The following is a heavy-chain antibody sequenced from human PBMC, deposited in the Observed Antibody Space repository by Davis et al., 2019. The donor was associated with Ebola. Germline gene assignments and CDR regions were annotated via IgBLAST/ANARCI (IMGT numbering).Heavy chain of an antibody. V-gene: IGHV3-30-3*01. J-gene: IGHJ6*02. CDR3: ATSFGRYYYYGMDV. CDR1: GFTFSDYW. CDR2: ISYDGSNK. D-gene: IGHD3-3*01. Sequence: GESLKISCAASGFTFSDYWMHWVRQAPGKGLEWVAVISYDGSNKYYADSVKGRFTISRDNSKNTLYLQMNSLRAEDTAVYYCATSFGRYYYYGMDVWGQGTTVTVSS.